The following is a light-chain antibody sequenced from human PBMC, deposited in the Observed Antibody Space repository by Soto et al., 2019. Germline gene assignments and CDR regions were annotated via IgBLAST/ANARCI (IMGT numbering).Light chain of an antibody. CDR1: PSVSSSR. J-gene: IGKJ5*01. V-gene: IGKV3D-20*01. Sequence: DIVLTQSPATLSLSPGERVTLSCGASPSVSSSRLAWYQQKPGQAPRLLMYDASRRAFGIPDRFSGSGSGTDFTLTISRLEPEDCAVYYCQQYGNSPITFGQGTRLEIK. CDR2: DAS. CDR3: QQYGNSPIT.